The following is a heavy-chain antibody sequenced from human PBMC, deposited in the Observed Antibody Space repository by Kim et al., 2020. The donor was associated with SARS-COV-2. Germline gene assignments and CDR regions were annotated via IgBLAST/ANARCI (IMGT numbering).Heavy chain of an antibody. V-gene: IGHV3-11*06. D-gene: IGHD3-22*01. CDR2: ISSSSSYT. J-gene: IGHJ4*02. CDR1: GFTFSDYY. CDR3: ARVFRLDYYDSSGPWGYFDY. Sequence: GGSLRLSCAASGFTFSDYYMSWIRQAPGKGLEWVSYISSSSSYTNYADSVKGRFTISRDNAKNSLYLQMNSLRAEDTAVYYCARVFRLDYYDSSGPWGYFDYWGQGTLVTVSS.